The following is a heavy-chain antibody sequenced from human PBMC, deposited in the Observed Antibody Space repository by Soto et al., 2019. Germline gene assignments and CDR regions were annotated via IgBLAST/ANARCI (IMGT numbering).Heavy chain of an antibody. V-gene: IGHV3-30*04. D-gene: IGHD6-6*01. J-gene: IGHJ4*02. CDR2: ITRDGYNK. CDR1: GFIFKNYA. Sequence: QVQLVESGGGVVQPGRSLRLSCAGSGFIFKNYALNWVRQAPGKGLDWVASITRDGYNKYYADSVKGRFTISRDNSRDTLSLQMTALTIEDSSVYYCTKSSGGSSSVGMDYWGQGTRVTVSS. CDR3: TKSSGGSSSVGMDY.